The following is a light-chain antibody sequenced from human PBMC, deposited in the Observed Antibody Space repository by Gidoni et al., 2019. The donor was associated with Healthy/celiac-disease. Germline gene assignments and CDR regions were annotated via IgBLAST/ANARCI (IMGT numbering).Light chain of an antibody. Sequence: EIVLTPSPVTLSSSPGEGAALSCRANQRGSSSYLAWYQQKPGQAPRLLIYGASSMATGIPYRFSGSGSGTDFTLTISRLEPEDFAVYYCQQYDSSPRTFGQGTKVEIK. CDR1: QRGSSSY. CDR2: GAS. J-gene: IGKJ1*01. CDR3: QQYDSSPRT. V-gene: IGKV3-20*01.